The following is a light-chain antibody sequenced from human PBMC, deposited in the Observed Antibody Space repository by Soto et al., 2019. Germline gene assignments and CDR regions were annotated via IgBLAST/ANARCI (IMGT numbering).Light chain of an antibody. Sequence: EIVFTQSPGSLSLSPGASATLSCRAIQSDSTNYLAWSQKNPGQAPRPLIYVQSNRATGIPARFSGSGSGPDFTLTLSSLEPEDFAVYYCQHPDAFGQGTRLEIK. J-gene: IGKJ5*01. V-gene: IGKV3-11*01. CDR3: QHPDA. CDR2: VQS. CDR1: QSDSTNY.